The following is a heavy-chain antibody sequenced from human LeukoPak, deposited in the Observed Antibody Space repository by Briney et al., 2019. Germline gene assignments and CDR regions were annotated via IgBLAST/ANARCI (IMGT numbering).Heavy chain of an antibody. CDR3: ARDSSGSYWGNDAFDI. Sequence: GGSLRLSCAASGFTFSSYSMNWVRQAPGKGLEWVSSISSSSSYIYYADSVKGRSTISRDNAKNSLYLQMNSLRAEDTAAYYCARDSSGSYWGNDAFDIWGQGTMVTVSS. V-gene: IGHV3-21*01. CDR1: GFTFSSYS. D-gene: IGHD1-26*01. CDR2: ISSSSSYI. J-gene: IGHJ3*02.